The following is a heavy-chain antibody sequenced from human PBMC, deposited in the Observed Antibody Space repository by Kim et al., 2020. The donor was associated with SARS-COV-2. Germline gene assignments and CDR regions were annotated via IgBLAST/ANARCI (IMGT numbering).Heavy chain of an antibody. V-gene: IGHV4-59*13. CDR3: ARNGQWLVPHAFDI. CDR1: GGSISSYY. J-gene: IGHJ3*02. Sequence: SETLSLTCTVSGGSISSYYWSWIRQPPGKGLEWIGYIYYSGSTNYNPSLKSRVTISVDTSKNQFSLKLSSVTAADTAVYYCARNGQWLVPHAFDIWGQGT. CDR2: IYYSGST. D-gene: IGHD6-19*01.